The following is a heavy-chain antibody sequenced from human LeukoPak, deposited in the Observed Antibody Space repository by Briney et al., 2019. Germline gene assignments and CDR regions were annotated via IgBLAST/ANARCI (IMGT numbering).Heavy chain of an antibody. Sequence: ASVKVSCRASGYTFTTSFITSSISWVRQAPGQGLEWMGWISAYDGNTNYAQKFQGRVTMTRDTSISTAYMELSRLRSDDTAVYYCARSRGDLLLWFGELPIDYWGQGTLVTVSS. CDR3: ARSRGDLLLWFGELPIDY. D-gene: IGHD3-10*01. V-gene: IGHV1-18*01. CDR2: ISAYDGNT. CDR1: GYTFTTSFITSS. J-gene: IGHJ4*02.